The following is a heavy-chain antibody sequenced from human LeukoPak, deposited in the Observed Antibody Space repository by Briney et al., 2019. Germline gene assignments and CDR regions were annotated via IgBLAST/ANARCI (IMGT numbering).Heavy chain of an antibody. CDR1: GYTFTSYD. J-gene: IGHJ6*03. CDR3: ARRAVDNSYYYYMDV. CDR2: MNPKRGNT. D-gene: IGHD6-19*01. V-gene: IGHV1-8*01. Sequence: ASVKVSCKASGYTFTSYDINWVRQVTGQGLEWTGWMNPKRGNTGYAQKFQGRVTITRNTSISTAYMEVSSLRYEDTAVYYCARRAVDNSYYYYMDVWGKGTTVTVSS.